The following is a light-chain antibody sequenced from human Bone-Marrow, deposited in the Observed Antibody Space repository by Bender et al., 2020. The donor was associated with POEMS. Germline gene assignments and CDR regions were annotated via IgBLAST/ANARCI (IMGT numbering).Light chain of an antibody. CDR1: GSNIGGYP. CDR2: DNN. Sequence: QSVLTQPPSVSGTPGQRVTISCSGSGSNIGGYPVNWYQQLPGTAPKLLIYDNNQRPSGIPDRFSGSKSGTSATLGITGLQTGDEADYYCQSYDSSLSAWVFGGGTKLTVL. J-gene: IGLJ3*02. CDR3: QSYDSSLSAWV. V-gene: IGLV1-51*01.